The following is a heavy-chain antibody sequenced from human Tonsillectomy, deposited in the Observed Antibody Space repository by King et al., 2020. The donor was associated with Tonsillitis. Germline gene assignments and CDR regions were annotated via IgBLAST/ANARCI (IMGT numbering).Heavy chain of an antibody. CDR2: IDPSDSYT. D-gene: IGHD5-24*01. J-gene: IGHJ3*02. V-gene: IGHV5-10-1*03. Sequence: QLVQSGAEVKKPGESLRISCKGSGYSFTSYWITWVRQMPGKGLEWMGMIDPSDSYTNYGPSFQGHVTISTDKSISTAYLQWSSLRASDTAMYYCARQDAFNITADALDIWGQGTMVTVSS. CDR3: ARQDAFNITADALDI. CDR1: GYSFTSYW.